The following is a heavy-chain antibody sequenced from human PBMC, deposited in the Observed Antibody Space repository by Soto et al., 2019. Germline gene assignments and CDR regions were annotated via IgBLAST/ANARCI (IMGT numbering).Heavy chain of an antibody. J-gene: IGHJ5*02. V-gene: IGHV3-23*01. D-gene: IGHD4-17*01. CDR3: APVWRDVDYEVS. Sequence: EVQVLESGGNLVQPGGSLRLSCAASGFYFASYVVSWVRQAPGKGLEFVSSIAESGATKYYADSVKGRFTISRDNSKSILYLQMNILGAEDTAIYYCAPVWRDVDYEVSWGQGVRVSVSS. CDR2: IAESGATK. CDR1: GFYFASYV.